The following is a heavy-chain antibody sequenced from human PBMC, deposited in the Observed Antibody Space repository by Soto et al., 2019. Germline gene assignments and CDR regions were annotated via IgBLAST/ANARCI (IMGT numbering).Heavy chain of an antibody. V-gene: IGHV3-15*01. Sequence: EVQLVESGGGLVKPGGSLRLSCAASGSTFSHAWMSWVRQVPGKGLEWVARVKSKAAGGRTDYAAHVKGRFTISRDDSKNTLYLQMNSLKTDDTAVYYCTTLGFDPWGQGTLVTVSS. J-gene: IGHJ5*02. CDR3: TTLGFDP. CDR2: VKSKAAGGRT. CDR1: GSTFSHAW.